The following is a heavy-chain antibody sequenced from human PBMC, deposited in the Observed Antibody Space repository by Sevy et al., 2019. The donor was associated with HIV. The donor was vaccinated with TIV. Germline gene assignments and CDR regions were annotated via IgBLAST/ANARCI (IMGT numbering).Heavy chain of an antibody. J-gene: IGHJ4*02. CDR3: ARDLPPSATTLAHFDY. CDR2: ISNSGTII. V-gene: IGHV3-48*03. Sequence: GGSLRLSCAASGFTFSSYEMNWVHQAPGKGLEWVSYISNSGTIISYSDSVRGRFTISRDNARNSVYQQMNSLRAEDTAVYYCARDLPPSATTLAHFDYWGQGTLVTVSS. D-gene: IGHD4-4*01. CDR1: GFTFSSYE.